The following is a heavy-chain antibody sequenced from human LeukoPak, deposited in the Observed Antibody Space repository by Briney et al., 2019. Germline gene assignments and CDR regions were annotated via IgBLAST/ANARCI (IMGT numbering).Heavy chain of an antibody. CDR1: GFTFSSYG. V-gene: IGHV3-30*18. Sequence: GGSLRLSCAASGFTFSSYGMHWVRQAPGKGLEWVAVISYDGSNKYYADSVKGRFTISRDNSKNTLYLQMNSLRAEDTAVYYCAKNGSSWYFDYWGQGTLVTVSS. J-gene: IGHJ4*02. CDR3: AKNGSSWYFDY. CDR2: ISYDGSNK. D-gene: IGHD6-13*01.